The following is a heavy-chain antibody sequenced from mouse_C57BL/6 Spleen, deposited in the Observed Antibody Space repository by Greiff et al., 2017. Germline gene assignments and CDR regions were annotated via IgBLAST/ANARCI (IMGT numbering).Heavy chain of an antibody. D-gene: IGHD2-3*01. Sequence: VQLQQSGPELVKPGASVKMSCKASGYTFTDYNMHWVKQSHGKSLEWIGYINPNNGGTSYNQKFKGKATLTVNKSSSTAYMERRSLTSEDSAVYYCARNGYDGYYVGYWGQGTTLTVSS. CDR3: ARNGYDGYYVGY. J-gene: IGHJ2*01. V-gene: IGHV1-22*01. CDR2: INPNNGGT. CDR1: GYTFTDYN.